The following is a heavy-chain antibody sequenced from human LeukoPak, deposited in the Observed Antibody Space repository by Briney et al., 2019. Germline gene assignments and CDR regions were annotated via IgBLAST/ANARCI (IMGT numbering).Heavy chain of an antibody. D-gene: IGHD2-15*01. CDR3: ARARGAFDY. V-gene: IGHV4-59*01. Sequence: SGTLSLTCTVSGGSICSYYWGWIRQHPGEGLEWIGYIYYCGSTNYNPSLKSRVTISVDTSKNQFSLKLSSVTAADTAVYYCARARGAFDYWGQGTLVTVSS. J-gene: IGHJ4*02. CDR2: IYYCGST. CDR1: GGSICSYY.